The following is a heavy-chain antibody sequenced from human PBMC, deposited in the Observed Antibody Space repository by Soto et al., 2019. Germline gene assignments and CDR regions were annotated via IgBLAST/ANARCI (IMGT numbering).Heavy chain of an antibody. V-gene: IGHV3-23*01. CDR3: AKDIAAASPYYYYGMDV. Sequence: GGSLRLSCAASGFTFSSYAMSWVRQAPGKGLEWVSAISGSGGSTYYADSVKGRFTISRDNSKNTLYLQMNSLRAEDTAVYYCAKDIAAASPYYYYGMDVWGQGTTVTVSS. J-gene: IGHJ6*02. CDR1: GFTFSSYA. CDR2: ISGSGGST. D-gene: IGHD6-13*01.